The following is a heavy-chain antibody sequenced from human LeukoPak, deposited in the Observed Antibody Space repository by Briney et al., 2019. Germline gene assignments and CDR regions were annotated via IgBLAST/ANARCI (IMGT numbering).Heavy chain of an antibody. D-gene: IGHD4-17*01. Sequence: PSETLSLTCAVYGGSFSGYYWSWIRQPPGKALEWIGEINHSGSTNYNPSLKSRVTISVDTSKNQFSLKLSSVTAADTAVYYCARAGPDDYGDSDAFDIWGQGTMVTVSS. V-gene: IGHV4-34*01. CDR1: GGSFSGYY. CDR3: ARAGPDDYGDSDAFDI. CDR2: INHSGST. J-gene: IGHJ3*02.